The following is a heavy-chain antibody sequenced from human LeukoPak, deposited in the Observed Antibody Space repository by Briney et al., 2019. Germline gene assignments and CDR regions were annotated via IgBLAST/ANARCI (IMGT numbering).Heavy chain of an antibody. J-gene: IGHJ4*02. V-gene: IGHV3-21*01. Sequence: GGSLRLPCAASGFTFLSYNMNWVRQAPGKGLEWVSSISSASSSYKYYADSVKGRFTISRDNAKNSLYLQMNSLRAEDTAVYYCAKDLVVWGSSSPFDYWGQGTLVTVSS. CDR2: ISSASSSYK. D-gene: IGHD6-6*01. CDR1: GFTFLSYN. CDR3: AKDLVVWGSSSPFDY.